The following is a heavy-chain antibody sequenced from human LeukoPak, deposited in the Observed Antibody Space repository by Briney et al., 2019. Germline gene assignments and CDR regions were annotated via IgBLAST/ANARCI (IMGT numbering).Heavy chain of an antibody. Sequence: PGGSLRLSCAASGFTFSDYYMSWIRQAPGKGLEWVSYISSSGSTIYYADSVKGRFTISRDNAKNSLYLQMNSLRAEHTAVYYCARAEDSSSWYDAFDIWGQGTMVTVSS. CDR1: GFTFSDYY. CDR3: ARAEDSSSWYDAFDI. D-gene: IGHD6-13*01. CDR2: ISSSGSTI. J-gene: IGHJ3*02. V-gene: IGHV3-11*01.